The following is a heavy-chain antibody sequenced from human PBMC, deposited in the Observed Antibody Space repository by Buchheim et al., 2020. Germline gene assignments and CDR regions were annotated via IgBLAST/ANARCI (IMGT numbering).Heavy chain of an antibody. Sequence: EVQLVESGGGLVQPGGFLRLSCAASGFTFSTYSMNWVRQAPGKGREWRSYISSSRSTIHYADSVKGRFTIHRDNAKNSLNLQMNSLRAEDTAVYYCAVRGYMAYWGQGTL. J-gene: IGHJ4*02. CDR2: ISSSRSTI. V-gene: IGHV3-48*04. CDR3: AVRGYMAY. CDR1: GFTFSTYS. D-gene: IGHD5-18*01.